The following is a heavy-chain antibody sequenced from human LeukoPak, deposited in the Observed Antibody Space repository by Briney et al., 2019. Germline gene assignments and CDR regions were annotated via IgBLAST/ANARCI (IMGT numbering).Heavy chain of an antibody. J-gene: IGHJ4*02. Sequence: SVKVSCTASGGTFSSYAISWVRQAPGQRLEWMGRIIPILGIANYAQKFQGRVTITADKSTSTAYMELSGLRSEDTAVYYCASPRYSSWYYFDYWGQGTLVTVSS. CDR1: GGTFSSYA. D-gene: IGHD6-13*01. V-gene: IGHV1-69*04. CDR2: IIPILGIA. CDR3: ASPRYSSWYYFDY.